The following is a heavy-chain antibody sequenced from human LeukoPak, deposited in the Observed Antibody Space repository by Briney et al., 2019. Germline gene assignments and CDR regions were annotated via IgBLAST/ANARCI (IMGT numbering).Heavy chain of an antibody. CDR3: ARVGGYTAFDY. Sequence: SETLSLTCTVSGGSVSSGSYYWSWIRQPPGKGLEWIGYIYYSGSTNYNPSLKSRVTISVDTFKNQFSLKLSSVTAADTAVYYCARVGGYTAFDYWGQGTLVTVSS. CDR2: IYYSGST. V-gene: IGHV4-61*01. D-gene: IGHD3-16*02. CDR1: GGSVSSGSYY. J-gene: IGHJ4*02.